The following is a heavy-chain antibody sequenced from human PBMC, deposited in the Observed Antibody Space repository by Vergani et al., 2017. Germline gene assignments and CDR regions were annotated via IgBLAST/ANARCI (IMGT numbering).Heavy chain of an antibody. V-gene: IGHV3-33*01. CDR1: GFTFSSYG. CDR3: ARDREYDSSWQYYYYYMDV. D-gene: IGHD6-13*01. Sequence: QVQLVESGGGVVQPGRSLRLSCAASGFTFSSYGMHWVRQAPGKGLEWVAVIWYDGSNKYYADSVKGRFTISRDNAKNSLYLQMNSLRAEDTAVYYCARDREYDSSWQYYYYYMDVWGKGTTVTVSS. J-gene: IGHJ6*03. CDR2: IWYDGSNK.